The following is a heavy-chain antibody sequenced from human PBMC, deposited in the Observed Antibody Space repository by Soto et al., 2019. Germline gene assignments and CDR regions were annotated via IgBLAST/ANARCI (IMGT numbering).Heavy chain of an antibody. V-gene: IGHV3-15*01. J-gene: IGHJ4*02. CDR1: GFTFRNAW. D-gene: IGHD3-22*01. Sequence: GGSLRLSCAASGFTFRNAWMSWVRQAPGKGLEWVGRIKSKTDGGTTDYAAPVKGRFTISRDDSKNTLYLQMNSLKTEDTAVYYCTTVASYDSSGYFDYWGQGTLVTVSS. CDR2: IKSKTDGGTT. CDR3: TTVASYDSSGYFDY.